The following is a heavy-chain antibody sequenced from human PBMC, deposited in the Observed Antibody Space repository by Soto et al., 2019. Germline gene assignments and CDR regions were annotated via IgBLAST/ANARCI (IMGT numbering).Heavy chain of an antibody. CDR3: ARGYCSSTSCSREGYYYYGLDV. V-gene: IGHV5-10-1*01. CDR2: IDPSDSYT. Sequence: GESLRISCKGSGYSFTSYWISWVRQMPGKGLEWMGRIDPSDSYTNYSPSFQGHVTISADKSISTAYLQWSSLKASDTAMYYCARGYCSSTSCSREGYYYYGLDVWGQGTTVSVSS. J-gene: IGHJ6*02. CDR1: GYSFTSYW. D-gene: IGHD2-2*01.